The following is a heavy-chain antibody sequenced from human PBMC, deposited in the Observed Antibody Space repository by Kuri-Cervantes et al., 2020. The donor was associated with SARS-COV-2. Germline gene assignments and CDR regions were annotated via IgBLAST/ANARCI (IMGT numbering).Heavy chain of an antibody. V-gene: IGHV3-48*03. Sequence: GESLKISCAASGFSCSSYEMNWVRQAPGKGLGWVSYISNSGSTRYYADSVKGRFTISRDNAKNSLYLQMNSLRAEDTAVYYFARDFEGSTPVDYWGQGTLVTVSS. CDR1: GFSCSSYE. CDR2: ISNSGSTR. J-gene: IGHJ4*02. D-gene: IGHD5/OR15-5a*01. CDR3: ARDFEGSTPVDY.